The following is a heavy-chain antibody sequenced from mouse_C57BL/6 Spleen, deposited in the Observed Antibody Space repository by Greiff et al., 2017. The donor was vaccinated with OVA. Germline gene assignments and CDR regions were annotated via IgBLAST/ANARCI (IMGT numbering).Heavy chain of an antibody. CDR1: GYTFTSYW. CDR3: AKGAQATWFAY. J-gene: IGHJ3*01. V-gene: IGHV1-7*01. CDR2: INPSSGYT. D-gene: IGHD3-2*02. Sequence: VQLQQSGAELAKPGASVKLSCKASGYTFTSYWMHWVKQRPGQGLGWIGYINPSSGYTKYNQKFKDKATLTADKSSSTAYMQLSSLTYEDSAVYYCAKGAQATWFAYWGQGTLVTVSA.